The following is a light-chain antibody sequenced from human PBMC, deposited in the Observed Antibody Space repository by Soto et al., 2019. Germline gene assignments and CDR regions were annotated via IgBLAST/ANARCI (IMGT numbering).Light chain of an antibody. Sequence: QSALTQPASVSRSPGQSITISCTGTSSDVGGYNYVSWYQQHPGKAPKLMIYDVSNRPSGVSNRFSGSKSGNTASLTISGLQAEDEADYYCSTYTSSSTPPYVFGTGTKVTV. CDR3: STYTSSSTPPYV. J-gene: IGLJ1*01. CDR1: SSDVGGYNY. V-gene: IGLV2-14*01. CDR2: DVS.